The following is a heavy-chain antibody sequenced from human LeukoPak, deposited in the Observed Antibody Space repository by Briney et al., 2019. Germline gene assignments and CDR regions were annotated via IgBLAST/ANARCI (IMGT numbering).Heavy chain of an antibody. CDR1: GLSFISYG. V-gene: IGHV3-30*18. D-gene: IGHD4-17*01. CDR2: ISDDGRSK. CDR3: AKRPSAYGDYVSYDY. J-gene: IGHJ4*02. Sequence: PGGSLRLSCAASGLSFISYGMHWVRQAPGKGLEWVGVISDDGRSKDCADSVKGRFTISRDNSKDTLYLQMNSLRAEDTAVYYCAKRPSAYGDYVSYDYGGQGTLVTVCS.